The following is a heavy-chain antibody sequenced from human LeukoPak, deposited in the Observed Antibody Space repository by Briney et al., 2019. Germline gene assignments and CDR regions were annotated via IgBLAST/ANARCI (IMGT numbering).Heavy chain of an antibody. V-gene: IGHV3-30*18. J-gene: IGHJ4*02. CDR3: AKDGTKEYYFDY. CDR1: GFTFSSYG. CDR2: ISYDGSNK. D-gene: IGHD1-26*01. Sequence: GGSLRLSCAASGFTFSSYGMHWVRQAPGKGLEWVAVISYDGSNKYYADSVKGRFTISRDNSKNTLYLQMNSLRAEDTAVYYCAKDGTKEYYFDYWGQGTLVTVSS.